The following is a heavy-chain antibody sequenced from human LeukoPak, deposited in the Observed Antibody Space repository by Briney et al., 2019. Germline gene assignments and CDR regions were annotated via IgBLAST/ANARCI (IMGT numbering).Heavy chain of an antibody. J-gene: IGHJ4*02. V-gene: IGHV3-53*01. CDR2: IYDGDIT. Sequence: PGGSLRLSCAPSGFSASNNYMSWVRQAPGKGLEWVSVIYDGDITYYTDSVKGRFTISRDTSKNTVYLQMNGLRVEDTAIYYCATDKGYLDHWGQGTLVTVSS. D-gene: IGHD3-16*02. CDR1: GFSASNNY. CDR3: ATDKGYLDH.